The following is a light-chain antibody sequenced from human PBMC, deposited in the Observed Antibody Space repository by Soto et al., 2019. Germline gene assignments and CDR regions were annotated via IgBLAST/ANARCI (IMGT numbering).Light chain of an antibody. Sequence: QSALTQPPSVSGAPGQRVTISCTGSSSNIGAGYDVHWYQQLPGSAPKLLIYANSKRPSGVPDRFSGSKSGTSASLAITGLQAEDEADYYCQSYDTSLSGVVFGGGTKLTVL. CDR1: SSNIGAGYD. V-gene: IGLV1-40*01. CDR3: QSYDTSLSGVV. CDR2: ANS. J-gene: IGLJ2*01.